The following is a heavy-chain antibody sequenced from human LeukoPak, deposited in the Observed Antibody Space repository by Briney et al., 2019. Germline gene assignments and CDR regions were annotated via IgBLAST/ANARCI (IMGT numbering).Heavy chain of an antibody. CDR2: IYYSGST. D-gene: IGHD2/OR15-2a*01. CDR1: GGSFSGYY. V-gene: IGHV4-34*01. CDR3: AVLRVTAFDI. Sequence: SETLSLTCAVYGGSFSGYYWSWIRQPPGKGLEWIGSIYYSGSTYYNPSLKSRVTISVDTSKNQFSLKLSSVTAADTAVYYCAVLRVTAFDIWGQGTMVTVSS. J-gene: IGHJ3*02.